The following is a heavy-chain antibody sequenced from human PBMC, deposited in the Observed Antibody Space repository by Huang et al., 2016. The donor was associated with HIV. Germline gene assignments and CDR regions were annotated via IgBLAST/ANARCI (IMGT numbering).Heavy chain of an antibody. Sequence: QVQLQESGPGLVKPSQTLSLTCTVSGDSIGSGGHYWSWIRQPPGKGLEWIGFIYYSGSTYHNPSLKSRVTISVDTSKNQVSLKLSSVTAADTAVYFCSRALYYHGSGSYSDYWGRGTLDTVSS. CDR3: SRALYYHGSGSYSDY. D-gene: IGHD3-10*01. J-gene: IGHJ4*02. V-gene: IGHV4-30-4*08. CDR2: IYYSGST. CDR1: GDSIGSGGHY.